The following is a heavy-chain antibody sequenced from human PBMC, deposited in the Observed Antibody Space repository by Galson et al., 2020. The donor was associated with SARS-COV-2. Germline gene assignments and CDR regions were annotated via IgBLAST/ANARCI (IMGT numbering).Heavy chain of an antibody. V-gene: IGHV4-34*01. CDR2: ITHTGST. CDR1: GGSFSGYY. Sequence: SETLSLTCAVYGGSFSGYYWSWFRQPPGKGLEWIGEITHTGSTDYSPSLKSRVTMSVDTSRNQFSLKVFSMTAADTGTYYCARDFSGGTVCRSPTDCSPGWGRGVPVTVSS. CDR3: ARDFSGGTVCRSPTDCSPG. D-gene: IGHD2-21*01. J-gene: IGHJ4*02.